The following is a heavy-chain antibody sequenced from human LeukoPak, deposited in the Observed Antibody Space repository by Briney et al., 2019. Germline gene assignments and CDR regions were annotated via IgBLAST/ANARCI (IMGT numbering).Heavy chain of an antibody. CDR1: GGSISSYY. CDR3: ARGSSPLDY. CDR2: IYYSGST. Sequence: SQTLSLTCTVSGGSISSYYWSWIRQPPGKGLEWIGYIYYSGSTNYNPSLKSRVTISVDTSKNQFSLKLSSVTAADTAVYYCARGSSPLDYWGQGTLVTVSS. V-gene: IGHV4-59*01. J-gene: IGHJ4*02.